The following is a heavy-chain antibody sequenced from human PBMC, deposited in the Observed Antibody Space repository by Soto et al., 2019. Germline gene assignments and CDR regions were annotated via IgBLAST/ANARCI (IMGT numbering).Heavy chain of an antibody. D-gene: IGHD5-12*01. CDR1: GGTFSSYA. CDR3: ARGGEKRWLHKGDY. J-gene: IGHJ4*02. Sequence: QVQLVQSGAEVKKPGSSVKVSCKASGGTFSSYAISWVRQAPGQGLEWMGGIIPIFGTANYAQKFQGRVTITADESTSTDYMELRSMRSEDTVVYYCARGGEKRWLHKGDYWGQGTLVTVSS. CDR2: IIPIFGTA. V-gene: IGHV1-69*12.